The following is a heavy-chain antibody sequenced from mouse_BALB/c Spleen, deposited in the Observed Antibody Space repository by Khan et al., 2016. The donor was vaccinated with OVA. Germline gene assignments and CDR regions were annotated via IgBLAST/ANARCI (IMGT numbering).Heavy chain of an antibody. V-gene: IGHV2-9*02. CDR2: IWAGGST. D-gene: IGHD2-14*01. CDR1: GFSLTSYG. CDR3: AGGKVRRGRYYIDY. J-gene: IGHJ2*01. Sequence: QVQLKQSGPGLVAPSQSLSITCTVSGFSLTSYGVHWVRQPPGKGLEWLGVIWAGGSTNYNSALMSRLSISKDNSKSQVFLKMNSLQTDDTAVYYCAGGKVRRGRYYIDYWGQGTTLTVSS.